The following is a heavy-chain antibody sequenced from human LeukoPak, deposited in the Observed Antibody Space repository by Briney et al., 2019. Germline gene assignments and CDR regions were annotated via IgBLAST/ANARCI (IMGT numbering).Heavy chain of an antibody. J-gene: IGHJ3*02. CDR3: ARLYCSGGNCYGAFDI. CDR2: IHYTGST. Sequence: SETLSLTCTVSGGSISSRSYYWGWIRQPPGKGLEWIGSIHYTGSTYYHPSRKSRLTISVDTSKNQFSLKLSSVTAADTAVYYCARLYCSGGNCYGAFDIWGQGTMVTVSS. CDR1: GGSISSRSYY. D-gene: IGHD2-15*01. V-gene: IGHV4-39*01.